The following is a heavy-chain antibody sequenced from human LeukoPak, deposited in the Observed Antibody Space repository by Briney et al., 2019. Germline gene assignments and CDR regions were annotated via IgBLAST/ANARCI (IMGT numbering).Heavy chain of an antibody. V-gene: IGHV4-59*08. D-gene: IGHD6-19*01. J-gene: IGHJ5*02. CDR1: GGSISSYY. CDR3: ARHLVSIAVAGTNWFDP. CDR2: IYYSGST. Sequence: SETLSLTCTVSGGSISSYYWSWIRQPPGKGLEWIGYIYYSGSTNYNPSLKSRVTISVDTSKNQFSLKLSSVTAADTAVYYCARHLVSIAVAGTNWFDPWGQGTLVTVSS.